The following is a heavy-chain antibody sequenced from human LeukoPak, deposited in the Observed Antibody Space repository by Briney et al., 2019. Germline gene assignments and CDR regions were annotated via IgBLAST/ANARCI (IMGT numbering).Heavy chain of an antibody. Sequence: GGSLRLSCAASGFTFSSYWMSWVRQAPGKGLEWVANIKQDGSEKYYVDYVKGRFTTSRDNAKNSLYLQMNSLRAEDTAVYYCARDWASYDFWSGYSGWFDPWGQGTLVTVSS. CDR3: ARDWASYDFWSGYSGWFDP. CDR1: GFTFSSYW. J-gene: IGHJ5*02. V-gene: IGHV3-7*01. CDR2: IKQDGSEK. D-gene: IGHD3-3*01.